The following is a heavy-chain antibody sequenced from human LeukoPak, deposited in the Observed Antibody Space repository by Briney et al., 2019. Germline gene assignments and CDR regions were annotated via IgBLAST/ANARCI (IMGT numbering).Heavy chain of an antibody. Sequence: ASVKVSCKASGYTFTSYGISWVRQAPGQGLEWMGWMNPNSGNTGYAQKFQGRVTMTRNTSISTAYMELSSLRSEDTAVYYCAIHLVTAIRDDYWGQGTLVTVSS. V-gene: IGHV1-8*02. D-gene: IGHD2-21*02. CDR3: AIHLVTAIRDDY. CDR1: GYTFTSYG. J-gene: IGHJ4*02. CDR2: MNPNSGNT.